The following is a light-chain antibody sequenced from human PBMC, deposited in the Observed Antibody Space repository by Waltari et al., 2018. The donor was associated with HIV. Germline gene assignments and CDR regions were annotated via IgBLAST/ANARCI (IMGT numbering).Light chain of an antibody. Sequence: DIQMTQSPSSLSASVGGTVTITCRASQSISNYLNWYQQKPGKAPNLLIYAASSLQSGVPSRFSGSGSVTDFTLTISSLQPDDFATYYCQQSYSTPITFGQGTRLELK. V-gene: IGKV1-39*01. CDR2: AAS. J-gene: IGKJ5*01. CDR1: QSISNY. CDR3: QQSYSTPIT.